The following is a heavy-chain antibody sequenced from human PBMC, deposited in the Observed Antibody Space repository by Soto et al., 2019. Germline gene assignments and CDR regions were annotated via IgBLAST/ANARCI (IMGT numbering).Heavy chain of an antibody. Sequence: ASVKVSCKASGYIFTGYRIHWVRQAPGRGLEWMGWINPNSGDTEYAQNFQGRVTMTRDTSFNLVYMEMSGLMSDDTAVYYCARDARGTRGFDEMDFWGQGTTVTVSS. CDR3: ARDARGTRGFDEMDF. V-gene: IGHV1-2*02. D-gene: IGHD3-9*01. J-gene: IGHJ6*02. CDR1: GYIFTGYR. CDR2: INPNSGDT.